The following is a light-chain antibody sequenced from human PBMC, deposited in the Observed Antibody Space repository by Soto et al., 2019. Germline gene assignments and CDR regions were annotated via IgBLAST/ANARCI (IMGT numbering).Light chain of an antibody. CDR3: QQYNNWPRT. Sequence: EIVMTQSPGTLSLSPGERATLSCRASQSVSNRLAWYQQKPGQAPRLLIYGASNRATGIPDRFSGSGSGTDFTLTISRLEPEDFAVYYCQQYNNWPRTFGQGTKVDI. J-gene: IGKJ1*01. V-gene: IGKV3D-15*01. CDR2: GAS. CDR1: QSVSNR.